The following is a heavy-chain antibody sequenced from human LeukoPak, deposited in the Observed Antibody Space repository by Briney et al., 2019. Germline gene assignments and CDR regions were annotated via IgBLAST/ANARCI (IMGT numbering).Heavy chain of an antibody. CDR2: LYHSGSA. V-gene: IGHV4-38-2*01. Sequence: SETLSLTCDVSDYSIRGGYYWGWIRQPPGKGLEWIGSLYHSGSAYYSPSLKSRVTISLDTSNNELSLRLSSVTAADTAIYYCARQNIVVVVAATPGAFDIWGQGTLVTASS. J-gene: IGHJ3*02. CDR3: ARQNIVVVVAATPGAFDI. CDR1: DYSIRGGYY. D-gene: IGHD2-15*01.